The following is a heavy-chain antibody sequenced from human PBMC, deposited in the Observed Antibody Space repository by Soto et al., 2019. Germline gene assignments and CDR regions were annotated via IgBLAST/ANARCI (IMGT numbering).Heavy chain of an antibody. J-gene: IGHJ4*02. CDR2: IKQYGSEK. CDR3: ARAWSSGYHC. D-gene: IGHD6-25*01. Sequence: GGSLRLSCAASGFTFSSYWMSWVRQAPGKGLEWVANIKQYGSEKYYLDSVKGRFTISRDNAKNSLYLQMNSLRAEDTAVYYYARAWSSGYHCWGQGTLVTVSS. V-gene: IGHV3-7*01. CDR1: GFTFSSYW.